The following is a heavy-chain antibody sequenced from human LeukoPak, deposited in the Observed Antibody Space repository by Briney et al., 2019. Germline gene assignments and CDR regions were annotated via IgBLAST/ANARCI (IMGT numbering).Heavy chain of an antibody. Sequence: SETLSLTCTVSGGSISNYYWSWIPQAPGKGLEWIGYIYYSGTTKYNPSLMSRLTISVDTSKNQFSLRLSSVAAGDTAVYYDAGHGGNNLYYWGQGTLVSVSS. J-gene: IGHJ4*02. V-gene: IGHV4-59*08. CDR2: IYYSGTT. D-gene: IGHD1/OR15-1a*01. CDR1: GGSISNYY. CDR3: AGHGGNNLYY.